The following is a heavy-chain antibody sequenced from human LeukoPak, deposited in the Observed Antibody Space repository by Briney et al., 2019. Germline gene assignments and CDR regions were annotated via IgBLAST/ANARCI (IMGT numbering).Heavy chain of an antibody. CDR2: ISGSGGST. CDR1: GVIFTNFA. V-gene: IGHV3-23*01. J-gene: IGHJ4*02. Sequence: PGGSLRLSCAVSGVIFTNFAFSWVRQAPGKGLEWVSAISGSGGSTYYADSVKGQFTISRDNSKNTLYLQMNSLRAEDTAVYYCAKTGTPWYYFDYWGQGTLVTVSS. D-gene: IGHD6-13*01. CDR3: AKTGTPWYYFDY.